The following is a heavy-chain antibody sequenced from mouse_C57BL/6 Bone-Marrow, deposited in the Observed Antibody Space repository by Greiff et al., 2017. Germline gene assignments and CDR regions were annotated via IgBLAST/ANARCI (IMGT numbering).Heavy chain of an antibody. D-gene: IGHD3-3*01. Sequence: DVMLVESGGGLVKPGGSLKLSCAASGFTFSSYTMSWVRQTPEKRLEWVATISGGGGNTYYPDSVKGRFTISRDNAKNTLYLQMSSLRSEDTALYYCAREGRGPYYFDYWGQGTTLTVSS. CDR1: GFTFSSYT. CDR2: ISGGGGNT. V-gene: IGHV5-9*01. CDR3: AREGRGPYYFDY. J-gene: IGHJ2*01.